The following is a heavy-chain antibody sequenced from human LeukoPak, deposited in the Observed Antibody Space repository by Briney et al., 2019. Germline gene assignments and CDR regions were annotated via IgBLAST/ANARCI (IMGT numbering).Heavy chain of an antibody. D-gene: IGHD3-22*01. CDR1: GYTLTDYY. J-gene: IGHJ4*02. CDR3: ARVGYYESSGYYEY. V-gene: IGHV1-2*06. Sequence: ASVKVSCKASGYTLTDYYMHWVRQAPGQGLEWMGRINPNSGGTNYAQKFQGRVTMTRDTSISAVYMELSRLRSDDTAVYYCARVGYYESSGYYEYWGQGTLVTVSS. CDR2: INPNSGGT.